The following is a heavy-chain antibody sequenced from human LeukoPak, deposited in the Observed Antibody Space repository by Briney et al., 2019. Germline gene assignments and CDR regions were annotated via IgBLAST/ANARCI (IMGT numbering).Heavy chain of an antibody. V-gene: IGHV6-1*01. CDR2: TYYRSKWYN. CDR3: ARFGAPSYYGSGSYYNL. J-gene: IGHJ4*02. D-gene: IGHD3-10*01. Sequence: SQTLSLTCAIPGDSVSSNSAAWNWIRQSPSRGLEWLGRTYYRSKWYNDYAVSVKSRITINPDTSKNQFSLQLNSVTPEDTAVYYCARFGAPSYYGSGSYYNLWGQGTLVTVSS. CDR1: GDSVSSNSAA.